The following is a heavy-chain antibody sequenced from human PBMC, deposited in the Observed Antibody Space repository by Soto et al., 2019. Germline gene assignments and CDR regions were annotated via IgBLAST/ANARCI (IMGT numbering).Heavy chain of an antibody. Sequence: ETLSLTCTVSGGSISSSSYYWGWIRQPPGKGLEWIGTMYYSGTTYYNPSLKSRVTISVDTSRNQFFLKLTSVTAADTAVYYCARLGPYDSTGYYLPFDYWGQGALVTVSS. CDR2: MYYSGTT. J-gene: IGHJ4*02. CDR3: ARLGPYDSTGYYLPFDY. V-gene: IGHV4-39*01. D-gene: IGHD3-22*01. CDR1: GGSISSSSYY.